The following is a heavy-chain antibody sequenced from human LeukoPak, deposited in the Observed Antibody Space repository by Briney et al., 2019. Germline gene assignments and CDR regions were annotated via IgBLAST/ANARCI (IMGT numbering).Heavy chain of an antibody. V-gene: IGHV3-23*01. Sequence: GRSLRLSCAASGFIFSSYGMHWVRQAPGKGLEWVSVISGSGGITYYADSVKGRFTISRDNSKNTLYLQMNSLRAEDTAVYFCANGAAPDSSGHYPNNWFDPWGQGTLVTVSS. D-gene: IGHD3-22*01. CDR2: ISGSGGIT. CDR1: GFIFSSYG. CDR3: ANGAAPDSSGHYPNNWFDP. J-gene: IGHJ5*02.